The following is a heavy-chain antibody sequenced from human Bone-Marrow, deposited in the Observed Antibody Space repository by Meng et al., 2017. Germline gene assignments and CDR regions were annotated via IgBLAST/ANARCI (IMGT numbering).Heavy chain of an antibody. Sequence: QVQLQQWGARLLKPSETLSLTCAVYGGSFSGYYWSWIRQPPGKGLEWIGEINHSGSTNYNPSLKSRVTISVDTSKNQFSLKLSSVTAADTAVYYCARGTRPLLFQHWGQGTLVTVSS. CDR2: INHSGST. D-gene: IGHD1-1*01. J-gene: IGHJ1*01. V-gene: IGHV4-34*01. CDR3: ARGTRPLLFQH. CDR1: GGSFSGYY.